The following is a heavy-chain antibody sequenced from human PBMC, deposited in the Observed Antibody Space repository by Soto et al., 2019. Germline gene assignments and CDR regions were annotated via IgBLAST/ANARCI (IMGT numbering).Heavy chain of an antibody. V-gene: IGHV3-21*01. CDR2: ISSSSSYI. Sequence: GGSLRLSCAASGFTFSSYSMNWVRQAPGKGLEWVSSISSSSSYIYYADSVKGRFTISGDNAKNSLYLQMNSLRAEDTAVYYCAREATYYDFWSGYYASQEYYYYYYYMDVWGKGTMVTVSS. CDR1: GFTFSSYS. CDR3: AREATYYDFWSGYYASQEYYYYYYYMDV. D-gene: IGHD3-3*01. J-gene: IGHJ6*03.